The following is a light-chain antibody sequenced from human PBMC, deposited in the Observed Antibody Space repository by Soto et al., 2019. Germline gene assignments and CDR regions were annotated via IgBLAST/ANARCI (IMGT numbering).Light chain of an antibody. Sequence: EIVLTQSPGTLSLSPGERATLSCRASQSVRSSYFAWYQQKPVQAPRLLIFGAFTRAPGIPDRFSGSGSGTDFTLTISKLEPEEFALFYCQQYGNSPLTFGGGTKVDIK. V-gene: IGKV3-20*01. CDR1: QSVRSSY. CDR2: GAF. CDR3: QQYGNSPLT. J-gene: IGKJ4*01.